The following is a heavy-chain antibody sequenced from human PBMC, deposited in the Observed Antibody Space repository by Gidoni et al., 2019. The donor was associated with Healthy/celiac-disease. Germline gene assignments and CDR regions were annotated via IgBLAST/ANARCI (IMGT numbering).Heavy chain of an antibody. J-gene: IGHJ6*02. CDR2: ISSSGSTI. Sequence: EVQLVESGGGLVQPGGSLRLSCAASGFTFSSYEMNWVRQAPGKGLEWVSYISSSGSTIYYADSVKGRFTISRDNAKNSLYLQMNSLRAEDTAVYYCARDLRIAVARDYGMDVWGQGTTVTVSS. CDR1: GFTFSSYE. V-gene: IGHV3-48*03. D-gene: IGHD6-19*01. CDR3: ARDLRIAVARDYGMDV.